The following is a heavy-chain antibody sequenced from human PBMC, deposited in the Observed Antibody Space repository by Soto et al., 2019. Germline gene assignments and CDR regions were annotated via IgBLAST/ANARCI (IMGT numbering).Heavy chain of an antibody. V-gene: IGHV4-31*03. CDR1: GGSISSGGSY. D-gene: IGHD2-15*01. Sequence: QVQLQESGPGLVKPSQTLSLTCTVSGGSISSGGSYWSWIRQDPEKGLEFIGYSYYSGSPYYSPSFSSRVXIXVXTPXNQFSLQLSSVTVADTAVYYCARYVEMTSIGGMDVWGQGTTVTVS. CDR3: ARYVEMTSIGGMDV. J-gene: IGHJ6*02. CDR2: SYYSGSP.